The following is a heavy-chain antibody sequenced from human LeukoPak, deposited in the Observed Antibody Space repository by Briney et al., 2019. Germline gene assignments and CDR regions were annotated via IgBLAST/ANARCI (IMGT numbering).Heavy chain of an antibody. D-gene: IGHD6-13*01. V-gene: IGHV3-43*01. CDR3: AKDLLVAAAGDYYYGMDV. Sequence: GGSLRLSCAASGFTFNDYTMHWVRQAPGKGLEWVALISWDGGSTYYADSVKGRFTISRDNSKNSLYLQMNSLRTEDTALYYCAKDLLVAAAGDYYYGMDVWGQGTTVTVSS. J-gene: IGHJ6*02. CDR2: ISWDGGST. CDR1: GFTFNDYT.